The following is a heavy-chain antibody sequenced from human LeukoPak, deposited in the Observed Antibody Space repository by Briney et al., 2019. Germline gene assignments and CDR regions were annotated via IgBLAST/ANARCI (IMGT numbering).Heavy chain of an antibody. V-gene: IGHV3-30*03. J-gene: IGHJ6*02. Sequence: RSGGSLRLSCAASGFTFSSYGMQWVRQAPGKGLEWVAVISYDGSNKYYADSVKGRFTISRDNSKNTLYLQMNSLRAEDTAVYYCATDSLWFGDMSDYYGMDVWGQGTTVTVSS. CDR1: GFTFSSYG. CDR2: ISYDGSNK. CDR3: ATDSLWFGDMSDYYGMDV. D-gene: IGHD3-10*01.